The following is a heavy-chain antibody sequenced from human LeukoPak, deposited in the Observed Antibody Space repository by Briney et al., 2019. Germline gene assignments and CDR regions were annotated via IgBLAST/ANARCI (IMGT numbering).Heavy chain of an antibody. CDR1: GFSFSDHW. D-gene: IGHD5-24*01. Sequence: GGSLRLFCVASGFSFSDHWMNWFRQAPGKGLEWVATIKKDGSEQYYVDSMKGRLTISRDNAKNSVYLQIHNLRAEDTAVYYCARDLGWLQSDYWGQGTLVTVSS. J-gene: IGHJ4*02. V-gene: IGHV3-7*01. CDR3: ARDLGWLQSDY. CDR2: IKKDGSEQ.